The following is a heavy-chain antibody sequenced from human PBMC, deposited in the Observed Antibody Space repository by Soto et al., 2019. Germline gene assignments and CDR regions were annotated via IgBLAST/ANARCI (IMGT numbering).Heavy chain of an antibody. CDR1: GYTFTSYG. D-gene: IGHD3-22*01. CDR2: ISAYNGNT. V-gene: IGHV1-18*01. CDR3: ARDQNSYDSSGYPKGGFDY. Sequence: QVQLVQSGAEVKKPGASVKVSCKASGYTFTSYGISWVRQAPGQGLEWMGWISAYNGNTNYAQKLQGRVTRTTDTSTSTAYMELRSLRSDDTAVYYWARDQNSYDSSGYPKGGFDYWGQGTLVTVSS. J-gene: IGHJ4*02.